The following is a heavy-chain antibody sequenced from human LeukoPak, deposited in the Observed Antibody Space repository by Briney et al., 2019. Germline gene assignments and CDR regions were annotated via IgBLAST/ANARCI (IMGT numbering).Heavy chain of an antibody. Sequence: SQTLSLTCAISGDSVSSNSAAWNWIRQSPSRGLEWLGRTYYRSKWYNDYAVSVKSRITINPDTSKNQVSLQLNSVTPEDTALYYCPRGYRGAYPLGFDYGGQEPLATFPS. J-gene: IGHJ4*02. CDR2: TYYRSKWYN. CDR3: PRGYRGAYPLGFDY. V-gene: IGHV6-1*01. CDR1: GDSVSSNSAA. D-gene: IGHD4-17*01.